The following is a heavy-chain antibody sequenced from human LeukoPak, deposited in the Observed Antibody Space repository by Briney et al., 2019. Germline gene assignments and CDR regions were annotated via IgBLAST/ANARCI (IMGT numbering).Heavy chain of an antibody. V-gene: IGHV4-59*01. CDR2: IYYSGST. CDR1: GGSISSYY. CDR3: ARDSPMTTVTIDHYYMDV. J-gene: IGHJ6*03. D-gene: IGHD4-17*01. Sequence: PSETLSLTCTVSGGSISSYYWSWIRQPPGKGLEWIGYIYYSGSTNYNPSLKSRVTISVDTSKNQFSLKLSSVTAADTAVYYCARDSPMTTVTIDHYYMDVWGKGTTVTVSS.